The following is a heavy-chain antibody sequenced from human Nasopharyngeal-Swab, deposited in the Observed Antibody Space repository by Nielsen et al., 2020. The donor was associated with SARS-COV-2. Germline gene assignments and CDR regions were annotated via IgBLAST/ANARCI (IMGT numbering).Heavy chain of an antibody. J-gene: IGHJ6*03. CDR1: GFTFAEHA. V-gene: IGHV3-49*04. CDR2: SRGRVNGGTT. D-gene: IGHD1-1*01. Sequence: GESLKISCTASGFTFAEHAMNWVRQAPGKGLDWVGVSRGRVNGGTTEYAASVRGRFAISRDDSKSIVFLQMNNLKTEDTGVYYCIRGGDWDDHNYHYCYHMDVWGKGTTVTVSS. CDR3: IRGGDWDDHNYHYCYHMDV.